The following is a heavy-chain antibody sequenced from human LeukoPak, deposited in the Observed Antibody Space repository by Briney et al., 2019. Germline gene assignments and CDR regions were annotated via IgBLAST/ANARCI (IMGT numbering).Heavy chain of an antibody. CDR2: IY. V-gene: IGHV5-51*01. Sequence: GESLKISCKGSGYSFASYWIAWVRQMPGKGLEWMGVIYSPSFQGQVTISADKSISTAHLQWNSLKASDTAVYYCARRDSSYGMDVWGQGTTVTVSS. CDR1: GYSFASYW. J-gene: IGHJ6*02. CDR3: ARRDSSYGMDV.